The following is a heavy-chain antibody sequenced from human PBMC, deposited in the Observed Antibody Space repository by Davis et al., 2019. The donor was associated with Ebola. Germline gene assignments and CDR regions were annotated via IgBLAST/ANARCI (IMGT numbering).Heavy chain of an antibody. CDR2: INHSGST. CDR3: ARVPAAARYYYDGMDV. V-gene: IGHV4-34*01. J-gene: IGHJ6*04. CDR1: GGSFSGYY. D-gene: IGHD2-2*01. Sequence: MPGGSLRLSCAVYGGSFSGYYWSWIRQPPGKGLEWIGEINHSGSTNYNPSLKSRVTISVDTSKNKFSLKLSSVTAADTAVYYCARVPAAARYYYDGMDVWGKGTTVTVSS.